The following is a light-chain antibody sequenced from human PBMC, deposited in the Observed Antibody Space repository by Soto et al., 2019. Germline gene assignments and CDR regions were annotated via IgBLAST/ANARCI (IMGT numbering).Light chain of an antibody. V-gene: IGLV4-69*01. Sequence: QLVLTQSPSASASLGASVKLTCTLSSGHSSYAIAWHQQQPEKGPRYLMKLNSDGSHSKGDGIPDRFSGSSSGAERYLTISSLQSEDEADYYCQTWGTPGMGVFGGGTKVTVL. CDR2: LNSDGSH. CDR3: QTWGTPGMGV. CDR1: SGHSSYA. J-gene: IGLJ2*01.